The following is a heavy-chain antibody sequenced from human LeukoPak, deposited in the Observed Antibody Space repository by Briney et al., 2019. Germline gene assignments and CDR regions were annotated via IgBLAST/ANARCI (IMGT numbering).Heavy chain of an antibody. CDR2: IYPGDSDT. J-gene: IGHJ5*02. Sequence: PGESLNISCRGSGYTFSNYWIAWGRQMPGKGLEWMGIIYPGDSDTTYSPSFQGQVTISVDKSINTTYLQWKSLKASDSAMYYCARQGIAVAGTLWLDPWGQGTLVTVSS. CDR3: ARQGIAVAGTLWLDP. D-gene: IGHD6-19*01. CDR1: GYTFSNYW. V-gene: IGHV5-51*01.